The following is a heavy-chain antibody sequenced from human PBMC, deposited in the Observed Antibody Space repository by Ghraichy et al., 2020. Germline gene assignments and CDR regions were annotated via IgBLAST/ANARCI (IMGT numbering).Heavy chain of an antibody. CDR1: SGSISSSSYY. CDR3: ASPRPGLRYFDWLPRIAHAFDI. Sequence: SETLSLTCTVSSGSISSSSYYWGWIRQHPGKGLEWIGSIYYSGSTYYNPSLKSRVTISVDTSKNQFSLKLSSVTAADTAVYYCASPRPGLRYFDWLPRIAHAFDIWGQGTMVTVSS. V-gene: IGHV4-39*01. J-gene: IGHJ3*02. D-gene: IGHD3-9*01. CDR2: IYYSGST.